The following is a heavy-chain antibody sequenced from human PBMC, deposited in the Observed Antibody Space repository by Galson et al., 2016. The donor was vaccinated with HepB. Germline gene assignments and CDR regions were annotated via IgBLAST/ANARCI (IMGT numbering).Heavy chain of an antibody. V-gene: IGHV3-30*03. CDR1: GFTFSTYG. Sequence: SLRLSCAASGFTFSTYGMHWVRQAPGKGLEWVAVIPLDGSKKYYADSVEGRFTISRDNAKNSLYLQMNSLRAEDTALYFCVRRRTIYFGYAMDVWGQGTTVTVSS. D-gene: IGHD3-3*01. CDR3: VRRRTIYFGYAMDV. J-gene: IGHJ6*02. CDR2: IPLDGSKK.